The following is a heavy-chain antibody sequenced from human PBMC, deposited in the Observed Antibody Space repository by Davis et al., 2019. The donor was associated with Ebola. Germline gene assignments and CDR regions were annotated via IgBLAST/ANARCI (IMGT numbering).Heavy chain of an antibody. CDR2: IYYSGST. CDR1: GGSISSYY. CDR3: ARGGYDFWSGYYTNWFDP. J-gene: IGHJ5*02. V-gene: IGHV4-59*01. D-gene: IGHD3-3*01. Sequence: MPSETLSLTCTVSGGSISSYYWSWIRQPPGKGLAWIGYIYYSGSTNYNPSLKSRVTISVDTSKNQFSLKLRSVTAADTAVYYCARGGYDFWSGYYTNWFDPWGQGTLVTVSS.